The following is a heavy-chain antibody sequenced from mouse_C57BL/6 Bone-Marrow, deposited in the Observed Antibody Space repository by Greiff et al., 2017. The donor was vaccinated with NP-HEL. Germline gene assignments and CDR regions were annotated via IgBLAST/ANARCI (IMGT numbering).Heavy chain of an antibody. V-gene: IGHV1-55*01. CDR3: ARWWYGNSYYFDY. Sequence: VQLQQPGAELVQPGASVKMSCKASGYTFTSYWITWVKQRPGQGLAWIGDIYPGSGSTNYNEKFKSKATLTVDTSSSTAYMQLSSLTSEDAAVYYWARWWYGNSYYFDYWGQGTTLTVSS. J-gene: IGHJ2*01. D-gene: IGHD2-10*02. CDR2: IYPGSGST. CDR1: GYTFTSYW.